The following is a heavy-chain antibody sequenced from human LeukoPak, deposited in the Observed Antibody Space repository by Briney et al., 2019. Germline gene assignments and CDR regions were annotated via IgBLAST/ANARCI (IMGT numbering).Heavy chain of an antibody. Sequence: SETLSLTCTVSGGSISSSDYYWSWIRQPPGKCLEWIGYIYYSGSTYYNPSLKSRVTISIDSSKKQFSLKLTSVTAADTAVYYCARAGFGIDFWGQGTLVTVSS. V-gene: IGHV4-30-4*08. CDR1: GGSISSSDYY. D-gene: IGHD3-10*01. J-gene: IGHJ4*02. CDR2: IYYSGST. CDR3: ARAGFGIDF.